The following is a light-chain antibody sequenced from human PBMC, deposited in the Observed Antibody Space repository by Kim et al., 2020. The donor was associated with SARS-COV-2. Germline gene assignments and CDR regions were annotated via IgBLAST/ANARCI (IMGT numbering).Light chain of an antibody. CDR1: VSSIESNY. V-gene: IGLV1-47*01. J-gene: IGLJ1*01. Sequence: GQSVPVACSGAVSSIESNYVSWYQQVPGRAPKLLIYRDILLPSGVPDRFSGSKSDHSASLAITGLRSADEALYFCATWDASLSEYVFGPGTKVTVL. CDR3: ATWDASLSEYV. CDR2: RDI.